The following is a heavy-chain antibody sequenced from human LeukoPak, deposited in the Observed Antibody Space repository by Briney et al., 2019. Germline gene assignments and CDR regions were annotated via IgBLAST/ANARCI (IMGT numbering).Heavy chain of an antibody. CDR3: ARDPGYRGLYRAFDY. J-gene: IGHJ4*02. V-gene: IGHV3-11*06. CDR2: ISSSSSYT. D-gene: IGHD6-13*01. CDR1: GFTFSDYY. Sequence: PGGSLRLSCAASGFTFSDYYMSWIRQAPGKGLEWVSYISSSSSYTNYADSVRGRFTISRDNAKNSLYLQMNSLGVEDTAVYYCARDPGYRGLYRAFDYWGQGTLVTVSS.